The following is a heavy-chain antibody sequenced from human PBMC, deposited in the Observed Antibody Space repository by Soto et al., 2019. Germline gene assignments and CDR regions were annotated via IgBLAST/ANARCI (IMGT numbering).Heavy chain of an antibody. CDR1: GFTFSSYG. V-gene: IGHV3-33*01. D-gene: IGHD2-2*01. CDR3: ARDPGDIVLVPAATEYYYYGMDV. Sequence: QVQLVESGGGVVQPGRSLRLSCAASGFTFSSYGMHWVRQAPGKGLEWVAVIWYDGSNKYYADSVKGRFTISRDNSKNTLDLQLNSLRAEDTAVYYCARDPGDIVLVPAATEYYYYGMDVWGQGTTVTVSS. J-gene: IGHJ6*02. CDR2: IWYDGSNK.